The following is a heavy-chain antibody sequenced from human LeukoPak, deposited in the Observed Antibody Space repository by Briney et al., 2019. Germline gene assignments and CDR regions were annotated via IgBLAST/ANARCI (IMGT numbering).Heavy chain of an antibody. CDR3: AKDYNYDILTGYWDY. V-gene: IGHV3-30*18. J-gene: IGHJ4*02. CDR1: GFTFSSYG. D-gene: IGHD3-9*01. Sequence: GGSLRLSCAASGFTFSSYGMHWVRQAPGKGLEWVAVISYDGSNKYYADSVKGRFTISRDNSKNTLYLQMNSLRAEDTAVYYCAKDYNYDILTGYWDYWGQGTLVTVSS. CDR2: ISYDGSNK.